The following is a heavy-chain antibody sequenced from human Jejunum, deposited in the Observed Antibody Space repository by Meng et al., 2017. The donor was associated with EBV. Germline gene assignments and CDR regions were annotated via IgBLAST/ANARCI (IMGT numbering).Heavy chain of an antibody. CDR1: GFSLSTSGVG. J-gene: IGHJ4*02. CDR2: IYWDENK. V-gene: IGHV2-5*02. CDR3: ARRYGDYVRYFDS. D-gene: IGHD4-17*01. Sequence: QITLKESGPTLVKPTETLTLTCTVSGFSLSTSGVGVGWIRQPPGKALEWLAHIYWDENKRYSTSLRSRLSIMKDTSKSQVVLTMTNMDPVDTATYYCARRYGDYVRYFDSWGQGIPVTVSS.